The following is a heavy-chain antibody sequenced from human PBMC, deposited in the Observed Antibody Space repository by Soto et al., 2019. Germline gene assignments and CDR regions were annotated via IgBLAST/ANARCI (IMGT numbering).Heavy chain of an antibody. CDR1: GYTFTSYA. V-gene: IGHV1-3*01. D-gene: IGHD2-15*01. CDR2: INAGNGNT. Sequence: QVQLVQSGAEVKKPGASVKVSCKASGYTFTSYAMHWVRQAPGQRLEWMGWINAGNGNTKYSQKFQGRVTITRDTSASTAYMELSSLRSEDTAVYYCARGGYCSGGSCYELLYYWGQGTLVTVSS. J-gene: IGHJ4*02. CDR3: ARGGYCSGGSCYELLYY.